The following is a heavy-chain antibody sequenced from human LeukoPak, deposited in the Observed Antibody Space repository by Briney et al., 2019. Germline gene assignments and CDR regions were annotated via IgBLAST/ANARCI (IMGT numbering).Heavy chain of an antibody. CDR1: GFTFSSYS. CDR3: ARAQQQLVHQYDYYYGMDV. Sequence: PGGSLRLSCAASGFTFSSYSMNWVRQAPGKGLGWVSYISSSSTIYYADSVKGRFTISRDNAKNSLYLQMNSLRAEDTAVYYCARAQQQLVHQYDYYYGMDVWGQGTTVTVSS. CDR2: ISSSSTI. V-gene: IGHV3-48*01. J-gene: IGHJ6*02. D-gene: IGHD6-13*01.